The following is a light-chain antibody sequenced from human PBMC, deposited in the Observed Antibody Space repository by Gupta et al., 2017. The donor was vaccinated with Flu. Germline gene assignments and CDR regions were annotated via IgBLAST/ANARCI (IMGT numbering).Light chain of an antibody. V-gene: IGKV3-11*01. CDR2: ATS. CDR1: QSISDF. CDR3: QQRTNWPPLA. Sequence: ATLSLSPGERATLSCRASQSISDFVAWYQQTPGQAPRLLSFATSNRATGIPARFSGSGSGTDCTLTISRLEPEDFAVYNWQQRTNWPPLAFGGGTKVEIK. J-gene: IGKJ4*01.